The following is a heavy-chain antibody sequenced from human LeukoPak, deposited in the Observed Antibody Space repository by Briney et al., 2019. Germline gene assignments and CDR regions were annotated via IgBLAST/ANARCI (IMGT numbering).Heavy chain of an antibody. Sequence: PGGSLRLSCAASGFTFSSYAMSWVRQAPGKGLEWVSAISGSGGSTYYADSVKGRFTISRDNSKNTLYLQMNSLRGDDTAVYYCAKDQPSVTLWFGEFPFDYWGQGTLVTVSS. J-gene: IGHJ4*02. CDR2: ISGSGGST. D-gene: IGHD3-10*01. V-gene: IGHV3-23*01. CDR3: AKDQPSVTLWFGEFPFDY. CDR1: GFTFSSYA.